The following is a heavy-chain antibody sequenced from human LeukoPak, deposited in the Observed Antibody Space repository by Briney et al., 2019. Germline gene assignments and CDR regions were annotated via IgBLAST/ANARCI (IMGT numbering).Heavy chain of an antibody. CDR1: GGSFSGYY. D-gene: IGHD7-27*01. J-gene: IGHJ6*03. Sequence: SETLSLTCAVYGGSFSGYYWSWIRQPPGKGLEWIGESNHSGRINYNTCLKSQATISVDKSKDQFSLKVSSVTAADTAVYYCARGRRDWGSYYYHMDVWGKGTTVTVSS. V-gene: IGHV4-34*01. CDR2: SNHSGRI. CDR3: ARGRRDWGSYYYHMDV.